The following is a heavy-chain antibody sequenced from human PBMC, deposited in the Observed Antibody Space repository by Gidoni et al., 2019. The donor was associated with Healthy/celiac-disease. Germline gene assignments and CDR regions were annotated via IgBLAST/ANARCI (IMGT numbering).Heavy chain of an antibody. CDR2: MNPNSGNT. D-gene: IGHD1-20*01. CDR3: ARGQAAFNWNLPYYYYYGMDV. V-gene: IGHV1-8*01. Sequence: QVQLVQSGAEVKKPGASVKVSCKASGYTFTSYDLNWVRQATGQGLEWMGWMNPNSGNTGYAQKFQGRVTMTRNTSISTAYMELSSLRSEDTAVYYCARGQAAFNWNLPYYYYYGMDVWGQGTTVTVSS. J-gene: IGHJ6*02. CDR1: GYTFTSYD.